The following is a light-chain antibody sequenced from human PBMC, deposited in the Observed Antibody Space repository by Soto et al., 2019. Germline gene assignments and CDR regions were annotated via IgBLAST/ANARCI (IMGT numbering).Light chain of an antibody. Sequence: DSQMTQSPSSLSASVGDRVTITCRASQSISSYLNWYQQKPGKAPNLLIVAASSLQSGVPSRFSGSGSGTDFTLTISSLQPEDFATYYCQQSYSTPVTFGQGTKVDIK. CDR1: QSISSY. J-gene: IGKJ1*01. CDR3: QQSYSTPVT. V-gene: IGKV1-39*01. CDR2: AAS.